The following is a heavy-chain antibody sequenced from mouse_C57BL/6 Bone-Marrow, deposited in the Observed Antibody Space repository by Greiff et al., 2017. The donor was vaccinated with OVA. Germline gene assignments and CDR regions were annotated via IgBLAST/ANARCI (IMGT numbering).Heavy chain of an antibody. Sequence: QVQLQQSGAELAKPGASVKLSCTASGYTFTSYWLHWVNQSPGQGLEWIGYINPSSGYTKYTQKFTDKATFSADKSSSTAYMQLSRLTYEDSAVYYCARSDYYGSSYRFAYWGQGTLVTVSA. D-gene: IGHD1-1*01. CDR3: ARSDYYGSSYRFAY. CDR1: GYTFTSYW. CDR2: INPSSGYT. V-gene: IGHV1-7*01. J-gene: IGHJ3*01.